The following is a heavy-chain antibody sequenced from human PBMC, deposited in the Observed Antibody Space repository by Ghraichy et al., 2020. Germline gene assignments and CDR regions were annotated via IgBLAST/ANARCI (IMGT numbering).Heavy chain of an antibody. V-gene: IGHV1-2*06. Sequence: ASVKVSCKASGYTFTGYYMHWVRQAPGQGLEWMGRINPNSGGTNYAQKFQGRVTMTRDTSISTAYMELSRLRSDDTAVYYCHVLLFLEWLSSDLDAFDIWGQGTMVTVSS. D-gene: IGHD3-3*01. CDR3: HVLLFLEWLSSDLDAFDI. CDR1: GYTFTGYY. J-gene: IGHJ3*02. CDR2: INPNSGGT.